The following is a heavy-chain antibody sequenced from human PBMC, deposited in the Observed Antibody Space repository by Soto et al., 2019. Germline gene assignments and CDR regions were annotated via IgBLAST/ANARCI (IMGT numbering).Heavy chain of an antibody. J-gene: IGHJ6*02. D-gene: IGHD4-4*01. CDR2: MYYSGST. CDR1: GGSISSGSNY. CDR3: ARRREIDSKGYYGRDV. V-gene: IGHV4-31*03. Sequence: QVQLQESGPGLVKPSQTLSLTCTVSGGSISSGSNYWSWIRQHPEKGLGRIGDMYYSGSTYYNSYRKSRPTLSVDTSKNQCSLKLSSLNAADTAVYYGARRREIDSKGYYGRDVWGQGTTVTVSS.